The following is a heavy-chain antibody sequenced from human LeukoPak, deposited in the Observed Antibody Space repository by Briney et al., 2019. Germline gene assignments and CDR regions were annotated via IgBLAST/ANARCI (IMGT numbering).Heavy chain of an antibody. CDR3: ARSLYYYDSSGYWL. V-gene: IGHV4-59*08. D-gene: IGHD3-22*01. CDR1: GGSISSYY. CDR2: IYYSGST. Sequence: PSETLSLTCTVSGGSISSYYWSWIRQPPGKGLGWIGYIYYSGSTNYNPSLKSRVTISVDTSKNQFSLKLSSVTAADTAVYYCARSLYYYDSSGYWLWGQGTLVTVSS. J-gene: IGHJ4*02.